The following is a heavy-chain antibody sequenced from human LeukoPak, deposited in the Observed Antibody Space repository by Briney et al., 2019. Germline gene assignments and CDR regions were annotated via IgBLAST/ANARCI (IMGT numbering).Heavy chain of an antibody. V-gene: IGHV3-30*18. D-gene: IGHD1-26*01. CDR2: ISYDGSNK. Sequence: PGGSLRLSCAASGFTFSSYGMHWVRQAPGKGLEWVAVISYDGSNKYYADSVKGRFTISRDNSKNTLYPQMNSLRAEDTAVYYCAKDPYSVTYNPPYYFDYWGQGTLVTVSS. J-gene: IGHJ4*02. CDR3: AKDPYSVTYNPPYYFDY. CDR1: GFTFSSYG.